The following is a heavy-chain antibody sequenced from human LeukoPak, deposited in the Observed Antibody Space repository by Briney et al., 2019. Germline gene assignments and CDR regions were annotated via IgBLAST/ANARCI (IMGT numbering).Heavy chain of an antibody. D-gene: IGHD2-15*01. V-gene: IGHV3-21*01. J-gene: IGHJ4*02. CDR2: ISSSSSYI. Sequence: GGSLRLSCAASGFTFSSYSMNWVRQAPGKGLEWVSSISSSSSYIYYADSVKGRFAISRDNAKNSLYLQMNSLRAEDTAVYYCARGSSEGVVVVAASDYWGQGTLFTVSS. CDR3: ARGSSEGVVVVAASDY. CDR1: GFTFSSYS.